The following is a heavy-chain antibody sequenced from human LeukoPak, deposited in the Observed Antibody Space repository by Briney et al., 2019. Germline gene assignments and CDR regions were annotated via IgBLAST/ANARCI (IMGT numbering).Heavy chain of an antibody. CDR2: ISGQNGNT. CDR1: GYTFTSYG. Sequence: ASVKVSCKAAGYTFTSYGISWVRQAPGQGLEGMGWISGQNGNTNYAQKFLGRVTMTTDTSTSTGYMELRSLRSDDTAVYYCARGSTARYYYDSSGYYRGAFDYWGQGTLVTVSS. CDR3: ARGSTARYYYDSSGYYRGAFDY. J-gene: IGHJ4*02. D-gene: IGHD3-22*01. V-gene: IGHV1-18*01.